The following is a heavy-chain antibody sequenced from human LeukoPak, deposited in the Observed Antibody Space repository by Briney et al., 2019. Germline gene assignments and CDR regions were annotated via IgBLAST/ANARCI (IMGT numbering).Heavy chain of an antibody. CDR3: ARETDQLELHDFDY. CDR2: INPNSGGT. Sequence: ASVKVSCNASGYTFTGCYMHWVRQAPGQGLEWMGWINPNSGGTHYTQKFRDRVTMTRDASISTAYMELSRLTSDDTAVYYCARETDQLELHDFDYWGQGTLVTVSS. J-gene: IGHJ4*02. CDR1: GYTFTGCY. D-gene: IGHD1-1*01. V-gene: IGHV1-2*02.